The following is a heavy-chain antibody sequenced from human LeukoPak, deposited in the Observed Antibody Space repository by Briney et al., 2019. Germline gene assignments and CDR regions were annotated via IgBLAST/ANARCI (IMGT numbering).Heavy chain of an antibody. CDR3: AKDRYYGSGSYRRFGPYNWFDP. J-gene: IGHJ5*02. D-gene: IGHD3-10*01. CDR1: GFTFSSYA. CDR2: ISGSGGST. V-gene: IGHV3-23*01. Sequence: GGSLRLSCAASGFTFSSYAMSWVRQAPGKGLEWVSAISGSGGSTYYADSVKGRFTISRDKSKNTLYLQMNSLRAEDTAVYYCAKDRYYGSGSYRRFGPYNWFDPWGQGTLVTVSS.